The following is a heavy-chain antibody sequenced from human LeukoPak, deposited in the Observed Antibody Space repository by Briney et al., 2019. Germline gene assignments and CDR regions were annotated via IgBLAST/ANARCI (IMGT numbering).Heavy chain of an antibody. J-gene: IGHJ5*02. CDR3: ARSLGDNYDILTGSPNWFDP. CDR1: GYSFTSYW. CDR2: IYPGDSDT. V-gene: IGHV5-51*01. Sequence: GESLKISCKGSGYSFTSYWIGWVRQMPGKGLEWMGIIYPGDSDTRYSPSFQGQVTISADKSISTACLQWSSLKASDTAMYYCARSLGDNYDILTGSPNWFDPWGQGTLVTVSS. D-gene: IGHD3-9*01.